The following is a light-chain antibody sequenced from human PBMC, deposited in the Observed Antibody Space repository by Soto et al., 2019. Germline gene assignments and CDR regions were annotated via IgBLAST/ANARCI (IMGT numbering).Light chain of an antibody. CDR2: GAS. V-gene: IGKV3-20*01. CDR1: QSVGSSY. Sequence: EIVLTQSPGTLSLSPGERATLSCRASQSVGSSYLAWYQQKPGQAPRLLIYGASSRATGIPDRFSGSGSGKDFTLTISRLQPEDFAVYYCQQYGSSPWTFGQGPKVEIK. CDR3: QQYGSSPWT. J-gene: IGKJ1*01.